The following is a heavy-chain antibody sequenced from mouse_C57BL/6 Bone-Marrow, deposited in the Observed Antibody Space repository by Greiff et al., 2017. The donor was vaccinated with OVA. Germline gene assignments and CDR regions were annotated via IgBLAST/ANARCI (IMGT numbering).Heavy chain of an antibody. Sequence: EVQLVESGGGLVQPKGSLKLSCAASGFSFNTYAMNWVRQAPGKGLEWVARIRSKSNSYATYYADSVKDRFTISRDDSESMLYLQMNYLKTEDTAMDYCVAITTVVVYWYFDVWGTGTTVTVSS. CDR2: IRSKSNSYAT. CDR3: VAITTVVVYWYFDV. V-gene: IGHV10-1*01. D-gene: IGHD1-1*01. CDR1: GFSFNTYA. J-gene: IGHJ1*03.